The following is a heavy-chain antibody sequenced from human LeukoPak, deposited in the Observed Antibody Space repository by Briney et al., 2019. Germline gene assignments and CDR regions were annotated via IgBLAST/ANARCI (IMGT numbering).Heavy chain of an antibody. CDR2: IYYSGTT. CDR1: GGSIGTYS. V-gene: IGHV4-59*01. CDR3: ARGVYIAAAQYGY. D-gene: IGHD6-13*01. Sequence: SETPSLTCTVSGGSIGTYSWNWIRQPPGKGLEWIGYIYYSGTTNYNPSLKSRVTISVDTSKNQFSLKLSSVTAADTAVYYCARGVYIAAAQYGYWGQGTLVTASS. J-gene: IGHJ4*02.